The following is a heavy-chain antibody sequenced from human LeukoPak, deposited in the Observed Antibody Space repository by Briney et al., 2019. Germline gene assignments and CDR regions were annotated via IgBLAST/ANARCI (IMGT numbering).Heavy chain of an antibody. CDR2: ISYDGSNK. CDR3: AKEGQGYSSSWYVHLSAVAGGSYYYGMDV. J-gene: IGHJ6*02. V-gene: IGHV3-30*18. CDR1: GFTFSSYW. Sequence: GGSLRLSCAASGFTFSSYWMSWVRQAPGKGLEWVAVISYDGSNKYYADSVKGRFTISRDNSKNTLYLQMNSLRAEDTAVYYCAKEGQGYSSSWYVHLSAVAGGSYYYGMDVWGQGTTVTVSS. D-gene: IGHD6-13*01.